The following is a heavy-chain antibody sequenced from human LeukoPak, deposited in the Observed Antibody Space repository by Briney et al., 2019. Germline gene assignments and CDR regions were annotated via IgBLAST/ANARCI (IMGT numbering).Heavy chain of an antibody. J-gene: IGHJ4*02. CDR1: GGSFSASY. CDR2: INHSGGT. D-gene: IGHD2-2*01. Sequence: SETLSLTCAVYGGSFSASYWSWIRQPPNKGLEWIGEINHSGGTNYNPSLKSRVTISIDTSKNQFSLKSRSVTAADTALYYCTRSPPPGATAYGVVDLWGQGTLVTVSS. V-gene: IGHV4-34*01. CDR3: TRSPPPGATAYGVVDL.